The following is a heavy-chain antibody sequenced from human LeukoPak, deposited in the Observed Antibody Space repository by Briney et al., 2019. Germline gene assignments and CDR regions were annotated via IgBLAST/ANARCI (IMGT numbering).Heavy chain of an antibody. J-gene: IGHJ4*02. CDR1: GFTVSSNY. Sequence: PGGSLRLSCAASGFTVSSNYMSWVRQAPGKGLEWVSVIYSGGSTYYADSVKGRFTISRDNSKNTLYLQMNSLRAEDTAVYYCARDYYDSSGYGDYWGQGTLVTVSS. CDR3: ARDYYDSSGYGDY. V-gene: IGHV3-53*01. D-gene: IGHD3-22*01. CDR2: IYSGGST.